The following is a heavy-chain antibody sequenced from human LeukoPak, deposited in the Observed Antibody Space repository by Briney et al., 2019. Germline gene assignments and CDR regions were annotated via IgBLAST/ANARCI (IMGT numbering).Heavy chain of an antibody. D-gene: IGHD6-13*01. V-gene: IGHV4-30-2*01. Sequence: PSETLSLTCTVSGGSISSGGYYWSWIRQPPGKGLEWIGYIYHSGSTYYNPSLKSRVTISVDRSKNQFSLKLSSVTAADTAVYYCARRTIAGGRFDYWGQGTLVTVSS. CDR1: GGSISSGGYY. J-gene: IGHJ4*02. CDR2: IYHSGST. CDR3: ARRTIAGGRFDY.